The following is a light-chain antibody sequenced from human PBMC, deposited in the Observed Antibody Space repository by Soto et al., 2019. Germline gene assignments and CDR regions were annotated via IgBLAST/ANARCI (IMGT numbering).Light chain of an antibody. V-gene: IGLV1-47*01. Sequence: QSVLTQPPSASGTPGQRVTISCSGSSSNIGSNYVYWYQQLPGTAPKLLIYRNDQRPSVVPDRFSGSKSGTSASLAISGLGSEDEDDYDCAAWADSRSVVVFGGGTKVTVL. J-gene: IGLJ2*01. CDR2: RND. CDR1: SSNIGSNY. CDR3: AAWADSRSVVV.